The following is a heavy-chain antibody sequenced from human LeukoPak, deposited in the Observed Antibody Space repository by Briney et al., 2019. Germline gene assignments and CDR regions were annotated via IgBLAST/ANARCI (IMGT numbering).Heavy chain of an antibody. CDR3: ARNGAAALDY. CDR1: GFTFSSYE. D-gene: IGHD6-13*01. Sequence: WGSLRLSCAASGFTFSSYEMNWVRQAPGKGLEWVSYISSSSSYIYYADSVKGRFTISRDNAKNSLYLQMNSLRAEDTAVYYCARNGAAALDYWGQGTLVTVSS. V-gene: IGHV3-21*05. CDR2: ISSSSSYI. J-gene: IGHJ4*02.